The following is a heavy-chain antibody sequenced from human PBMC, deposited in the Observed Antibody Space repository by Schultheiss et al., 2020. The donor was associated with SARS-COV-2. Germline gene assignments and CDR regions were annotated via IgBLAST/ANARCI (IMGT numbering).Heavy chain of an antibody. D-gene: IGHD4-17*01. CDR3: ASHHDYGDYLIDY. J-gene: IGHJ4*02. CDR2: MNPNSGNT. CDR1: GYTFTGYY. Sequence: ASVKVSCKASGYTFTGYYMHWVRQAPGQGLEWMGWMNPNSGNTGYAQKFQGRVTMTRDTSISTAYMELSRLRSDDTAVYYCASHHDYGDYLIDYWGQGTLVTVS. V-gene: IGHV1-2*02.